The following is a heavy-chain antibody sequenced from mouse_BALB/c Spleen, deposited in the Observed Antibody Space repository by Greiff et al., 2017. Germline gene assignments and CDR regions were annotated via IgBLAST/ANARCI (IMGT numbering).Heavy chain of an antibody. D-gene: IGHD1-1*01. CDR1: GISITTGNYR. J-gene: IGHJ2*01. CDR3: ARDLYYYGSSEYYFDY. Sequence: EVKLVESGPGLVKPSQTVSLTCTVTGISITTGNYRWSWIRQFPGNKLEWIGYIYYSGTITYNPSLTSRTTITRDTSKNQFFLEMNSLTAEDTATYYCARDLYYYGSSEYYFDYWGQGTTLTVSS. V-gene: IGHV3-5*02. CDR2: IYYSGTI.